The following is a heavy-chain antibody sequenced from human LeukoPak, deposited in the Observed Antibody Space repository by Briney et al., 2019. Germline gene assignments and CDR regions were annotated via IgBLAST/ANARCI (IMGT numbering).Heavy chain of an antibody. J-gene: IGHJ6*02. CDR1: GYTFTNYY. CDR3: ARGRPDPIMGSSSPNPYYYYGMDV. V-gene: IGHV1-46*01. CDR2: INPSGGST. D-gene: IGHD6-6*01. Sequence: ASVKVSCKASGYTFTNYYIHWVRQAPGQGLEWMGIINPSGGSTSHAQRFQGRVTMTSDTSTTTVYMELSSLRSEDTALYYCARGRPDPIMGSSSPNPYYYYGMDVWGQGTTVTVSS.